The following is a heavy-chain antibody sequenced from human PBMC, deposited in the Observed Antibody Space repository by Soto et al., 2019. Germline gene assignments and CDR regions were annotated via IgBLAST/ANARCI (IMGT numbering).Heavy chain of an antibody. Sequence: GGSLRLSCAASGFTFNNYGIHWVRQAPGKGLEWVSFISYDGNKKYYADSVKGRFTISRDNSKNTLFLQMNSLRLEDTAVYFCAKDSTRDYYYYMDVWGKGTTVTVSS. CDR1: GFTFNNYG. CDR2: ISYDGNKK. CDR3: AKDSTRDYYYYMDV. V-gene: IGHV3-30*18. J-gene: IGHJ6*03. D-gene: IGHD2-2*01.